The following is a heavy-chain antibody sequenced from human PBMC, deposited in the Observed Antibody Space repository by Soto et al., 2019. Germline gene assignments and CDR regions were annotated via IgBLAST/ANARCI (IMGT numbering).Heavy chain of an antibody. CDR3: ARGEDYGGNFDY. Sequence: QVQLQESGPGLVKPSQTLSLTCTVSGGSISSGDYYWSWIRQPPGKGLEWIGYIYYSGSTYYNPSLQSRVTTSVDTSKNQCSLKLSSVTAADTAVYYCARGEDYGGNFDYWGQGTLVTVSS. CDR2: IYYSGST. J-gene: IGHJ4*02. CDR1: GGSISSGDYY. V-gene: IGHV4-30-4*01. D-gene: IGHD4-17*01.